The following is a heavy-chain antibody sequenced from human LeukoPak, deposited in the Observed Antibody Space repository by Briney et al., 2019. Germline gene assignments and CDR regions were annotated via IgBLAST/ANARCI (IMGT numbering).Heavy chain of an antibody. J-gene: IGHJ5*02. CDR2: IYPGDSRI. CDR1: GYSFTDYW. V-gene: IGHV5-51*01. CDR3: ACLDLLSTWSFP. D-gene: IGHD6-13*01. Sequence: GESLKISCQGLGYSFTDYWIGWVRQMPGKGLEWMAVIYPGDSRIRYNPSFQGQITISVDKSISTAYLQWVSLKASDTAMYYCACLDLLSTWSFPWGQGTLVTVSS.